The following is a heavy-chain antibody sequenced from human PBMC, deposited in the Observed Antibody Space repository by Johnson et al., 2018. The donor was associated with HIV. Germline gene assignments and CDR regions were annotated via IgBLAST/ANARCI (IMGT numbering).Heavy chain of an antibody. CDR1: GFTFSSYW. CDR3: ARIRGWYSPAFDI. CDR2: IKQDGSEK. D-gene: IGHD6-19*01. J-gene: IGHJ3*02. V-gene: IGHV3-7*01. Sequence: VQLVESGGGVVQPGRSLRLSCAASGFTFSSYWMSWVRQAPGKGLEWVANIKQDGSEKYYVDSVKGRFTISRDNAKNSLYLQMNSLRAEDTAVYYCARIRGWYSPAFDIWGQGTMVTVSS.